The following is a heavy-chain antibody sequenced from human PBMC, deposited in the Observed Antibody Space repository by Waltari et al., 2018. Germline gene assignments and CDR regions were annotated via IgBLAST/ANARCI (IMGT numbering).Heavy chain of an antibody. CDR3: ARDQRFLESLYPYYYALDA. V-gene: IGHV4-38-2*02. CDR1: NFYISDVYY. J-gene: IGHJ6*02. Sequence: QVQLQESGPGLVKPSETLSLTCAVSNFYISDVYYWGWIRQSPGKGLEWVGSMYHSGTNHYTPYLESRVTMSDDRSRNQFSLKVTSVSAADTAVYFCARDQRFLESLYPYYYALDAWGRGITVTVSS. CDR2: MYHSGTN. D-gene: IGHD3-3*01.